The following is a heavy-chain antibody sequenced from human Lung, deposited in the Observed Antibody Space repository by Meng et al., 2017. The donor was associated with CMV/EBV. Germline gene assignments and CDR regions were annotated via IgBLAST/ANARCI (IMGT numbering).Heavy chain of an antibody. CDR2: INPISGDT. J-gene: IGHJ6*04. V-gene: IGHV1-2*02. D-gene: IGHD4-17*01. CDR1: GYTFTDYY. CDR3: AREQNYGDFYYYYYGLDV. Sequence: ASVXVSXKASGYTFTDYYIHWVRQAPEQGLEWMGWINPISGDTNFAQKFPGRVTLTRDTSINTAYMELSGLKSDDTAVYYCAREQNYGDFYYYYYGLDVWRDGXTVTVSS.